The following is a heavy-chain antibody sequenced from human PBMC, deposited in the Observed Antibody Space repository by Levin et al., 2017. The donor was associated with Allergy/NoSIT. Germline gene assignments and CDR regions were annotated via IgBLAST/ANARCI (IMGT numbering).Heavy chain of an antibody. Sequence: GGSLRLSCAASGFTFSSYWMHWVRQAPGKGLVWVSLVNNDGTSTNYADSVQGRFTISRDNAKNTLFLQMNSLGAEDTAVYYCVRSGCSSTTCLDYWGQGILVTVSS. CDR1: GFTFSSYW. D-gene: IGHD2-2*01. CDR2: VNNDGTST. J-gene: IGHJ4*02. V-gene: IGHV3-74*01. CDR3: VRSGCSSTTCLDY.